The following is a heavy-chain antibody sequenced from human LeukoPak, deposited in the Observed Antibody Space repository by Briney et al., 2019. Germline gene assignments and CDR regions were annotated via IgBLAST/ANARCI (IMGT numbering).Heavy chain of an antibody. CDR3: ARRKSYDYYMDV. V-gene: IGHV3-48*04. J-gene: IGHJ6*03. CDR1: GFTFSSYS. CDR2: TSNSGSTK. Sequence: GGSLRLSCAASGFTFSSYSMNWIRQAPGKGLEWVSYTSNSGSTKSYADSVEGRFTISRDNAKNSLYLQMNSLRAEDTAVYYCARRKSYDYYMDVWGKGTTVTVSS.